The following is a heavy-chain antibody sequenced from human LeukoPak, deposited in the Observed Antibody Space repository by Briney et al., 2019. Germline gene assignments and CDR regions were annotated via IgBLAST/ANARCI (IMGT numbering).Heavy chain of an antibody. Sequence: SETLSLTCTVSGDPINSYYWSWIRQPPGKGLEWIGHIYYSGSTNYNPSLKSRVTISIDTSKNQFSLKLSSVTAADTAVYYCARTAYARFFDLWGRGTLVAVSS. CDR2: IYYSGST. CDR3: ARTAYARFFDL. J-gene: IGHJ2*01. V-gene: IGHV4-59*01. D-gene: IGHD2-21*01. CDR1: GDPINSYY.